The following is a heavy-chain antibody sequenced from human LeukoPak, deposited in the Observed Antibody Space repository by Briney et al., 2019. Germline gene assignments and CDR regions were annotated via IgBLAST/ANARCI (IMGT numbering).Heavy chain of an antibody. CDR3: ARDHRYFDP. CDR2: IYTSGST. V-gene: IGHV4-61*02. Sequence: SETLSLTCTVSGGSISSGSYYWSWIRQPAGKGLEWIGRIYTSGSTNYNPSLKSRVTISVDTSKNQFSLKLSSVTAADTAVYYCARDHRYFDPWGQGTLVTVSP. D-gene: IGHD3-9*01. CDR1: GGSISSGSYY. J-gene: IGHJ5*02.